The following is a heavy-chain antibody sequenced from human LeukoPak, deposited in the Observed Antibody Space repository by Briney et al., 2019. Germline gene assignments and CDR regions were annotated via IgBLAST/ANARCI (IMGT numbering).Heavy chain of an antibody. CDR2: INHSGST. CDR3: ARDGSRRSANLLYYYYYGMDV. CDR1: GGSFSGYY. J-gene: IGHJ6*02. V-gene: IGHV4-34*09. Sequence: SETLSLTCAVYGGSFSGYYWSWIRQPPGKGLEWIGEINHSGSTNYNPSLKSRVTISVDTSKNQFSLKLSSVTAADTAVYYCARDGSRRSANLLYYYYYGMDVWGQGTTVTVSS.